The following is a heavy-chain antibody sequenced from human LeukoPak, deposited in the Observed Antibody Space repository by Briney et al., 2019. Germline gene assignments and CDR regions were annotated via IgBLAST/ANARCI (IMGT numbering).Heavy chain of an antibody. D-gene: IGHD3-9*01. V-gene: IGHV4-38-2*02. J-gene: IGHJ6*03. CDR2: IYHSGST. Sequence: SETLSLTCAVSGYSISSGYYWGWIRQPPGEGLEWIGSIYHSGSTYYNPSLKSRVTISVDTSKNQFSLKLSSVTAADTAVYYCARDAYDWLLPGGYYYMDVWGKGTTVTVSS. CDR1: GYSISSGYY. CDR3: ARDAYDWLLPGGYYYMDV.